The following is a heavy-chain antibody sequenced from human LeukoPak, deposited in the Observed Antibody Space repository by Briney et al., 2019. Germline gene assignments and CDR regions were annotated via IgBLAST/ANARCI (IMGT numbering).Heavy chain of an antibody. J-gene: IGHJ6*03. D-gene: IGHD5-12*01. Sequence: SETLSLTCTVSGGSISSYYWSWIRQPPGKGLEWIGYIHYSGSTHYNPSLKSRVTISVDTSKNQVSLKLRSVTAADTAVYYCARTTEGYAGGPGYSYYYYMDVWGKGTTVTIPS. CDR1: GGSISSYY. CDR2: IHYSGST. CDR3: ARTTEGYAGGPGYSYYYYMDV. V-gene: IGHV4-59*01.